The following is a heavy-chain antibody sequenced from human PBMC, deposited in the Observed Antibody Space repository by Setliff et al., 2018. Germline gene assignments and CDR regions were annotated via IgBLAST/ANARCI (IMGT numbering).Heavy chain of an antibody. CDR2: ISAYNGKT. CDR3: LRLVRYCTKIACQATSGDEV. D-gene: IGHD2-8*01. V-gene: IGHV1-18*01. J-gene: IGHJ4*02. CDR1: GYTLSNSI. Sequence: ASVKVSCKASGYTLSNSILSWVRQAPGQGLEWMGWISAYNGKTYFARKFQDRITLTTDTSTNTGYLELRGLRSDDTAVYYCLRLVRYCTKIACQATSGDEVWGLGTLVTVSS.